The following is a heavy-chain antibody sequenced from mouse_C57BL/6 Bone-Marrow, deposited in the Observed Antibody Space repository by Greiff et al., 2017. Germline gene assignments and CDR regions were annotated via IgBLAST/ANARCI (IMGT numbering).Heavy chain of an antibody. D-gene: IGHD2-3*01. V-gene: IGHV10-1*01. CDR3: VRHRYFSIYDGYSYAMDY. CDR1: GFSFNTYA. Sequence: EVKLEESGGGLVQPKGSLKLSCAASGFSFNTYAMNWVRQAPGKGLEWVARIRSKSNNYATYYADSVKDRFTISRDDSESMLYLQMNNLKTEDTDMYYCVRHRYFSIYDGYSYAMDYWGQGTSVTVSS. CDR2: IRSKSNNYAT. J-gene: IGHJ4*01.